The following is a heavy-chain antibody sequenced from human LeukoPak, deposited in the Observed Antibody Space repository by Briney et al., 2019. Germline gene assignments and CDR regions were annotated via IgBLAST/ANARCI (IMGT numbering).Heavy chain of an antibody. CDR3: AREGGCTNGVCPNWFDP. D-gene: IGHD2-8*01. Sequence: SETLSLTCAVYGGSFSGYSWSWIRQPPGKGLEWIGYIYHSGSTYYNPSLKSRVTISVDRSKNQFSLKLSSVTAADTAVYYCAREGGCTNGVCPNWFDPWGQGTLVTVSS. CDR2: IYHSGST. V-gene: IGHV4-30-2*01. CDR1: GGSFSGYS. J-gene: IGHJ5*02.